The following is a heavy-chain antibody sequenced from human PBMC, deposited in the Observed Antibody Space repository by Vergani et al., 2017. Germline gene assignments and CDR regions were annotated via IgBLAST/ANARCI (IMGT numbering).Heavy chain of an antibody. D-gene: IGHD2-21*02. J-gene: IGHJ1*01. CDR2: IYHRGYA. V-gene: IGHV4-38-2*01. CDR3: AGQFCGGDCNSFRADFFQH. Sequence: QVQLQESGPGLVKPSETLSLTCAVSGYSITSGYYWGWIRQPPGKGLEWIGSIYHRGYAYYNPSLKSRVTISVDTSKNQFFLQLNSVTAADTAVYYCAGQFCGGDCNSFRADFFQHWGQGALLTVSS. CDR1: GYSITSGYY.